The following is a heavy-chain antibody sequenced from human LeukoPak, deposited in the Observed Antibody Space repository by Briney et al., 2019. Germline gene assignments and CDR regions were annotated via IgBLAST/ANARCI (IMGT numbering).Heavy chain of an antibody. Sequence: ASVKVSCKASGGTFSSYAISWVRQAPGQGLEWMGRIIPIFGTANYAQKFQGRVTITTDESTSTAYMELSSLRSEDTAVYYCASFYDSSGYSPEYFQHWGQGTLVTVSS. D-gene: IGHD3-22*01. V-gene: IGHV1-69*05. CDR1: GGTFSSYA. J-gene: IGHJ1*01. CDR3: ASFYDSSGYSPEYFQH. CDR2: IIPIFGTA.